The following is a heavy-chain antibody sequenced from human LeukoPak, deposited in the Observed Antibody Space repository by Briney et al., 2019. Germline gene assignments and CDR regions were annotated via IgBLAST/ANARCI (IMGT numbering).Heavy chain of an antibody. D-gene: IGHD5-12*01. CDR2: IYTSGST. CDR1: GGSISSYY. J-gene: IGHJ6*03. CDR3: ARANSGYDLMGGYYYYMDV. V-gene: IGHV4-4*07. Sequence: SETLSLTCTVSGGSISSYYWSWIRQPAGKGLGWIGPIYTSGSTNYNPSLKSRVTISVDTSKNQFSLKLSSVTAADTAVYYCARANSGYDLMGGYYYYMDVWGKGTTVTVSS.